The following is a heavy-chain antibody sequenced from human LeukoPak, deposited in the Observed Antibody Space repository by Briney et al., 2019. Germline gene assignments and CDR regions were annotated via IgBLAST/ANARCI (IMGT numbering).Heavy chain of an antibody. V-gene: IGHV3-30*18. J-gene: IGHJ4*02. CDR3: AKEGRYDSSGYYN. D-gene: IGHD3-22*01. CDR2: ISYDGSNK. Sequence: GGSLRLSCAASGFTFSSYGMHWVRQAPGKGLEWVAVISYDGSNKYYADSVKGRFTISRDNSKNTLYLQMNSLRAEDTAVYYCAKEGRYDSSGYYNWGQGTLVTVSS. CDR1: GFTFSSYG.